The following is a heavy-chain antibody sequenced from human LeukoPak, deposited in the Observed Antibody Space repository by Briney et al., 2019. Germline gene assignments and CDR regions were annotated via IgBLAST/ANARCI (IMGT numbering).Heavy chain of an antibody. CDR1: GFTFSSYS. CDR3: AKHKENYGDSCLDDY. Sequence: GGSLRLSCAAPGFTFSSYSMNWVRQAPGKGLEWVSYISSSSLSKYYADSVKGRLTISRDNSKNTLYLQMNSLRGEDTAVYYCAKHKENYGDSCLDDYWGQGTLVTVSS. CDR2: ISSSSLSK. V-gene: IGHV3-48*01. J-gene: IGHJ4*02. D-gene: IGHD4-17*01.